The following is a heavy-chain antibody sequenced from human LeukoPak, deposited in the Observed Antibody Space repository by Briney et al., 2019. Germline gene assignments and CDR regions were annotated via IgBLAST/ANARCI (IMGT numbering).Heavy chain of an antibody. D-gene: IGHD2-2*01. CDR3: ARGYCTGSSCSRSY. V-gene: IGHV3-7*01. CDR1: GFTFRIYW. Sequence: GGSLRLSCAASGFTFRIYWMTWVRQAPGKGLEWLANIKQDGSDKNYVDSVKGRFIISRDNAKNSLYLQMNSLRAEDTAVYYCARGYCTGSSCSRSYWGQGTLVTVSS. CDR2: IKQDGSDK. J-gene: IGHJ4*02.